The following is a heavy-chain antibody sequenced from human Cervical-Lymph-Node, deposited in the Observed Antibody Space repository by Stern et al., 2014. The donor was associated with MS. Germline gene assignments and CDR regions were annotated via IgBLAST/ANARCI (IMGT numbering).Heavy chain of an antibody. CDR3: AHSRVKYCRGGTCYSSLFDY. D-gene: IGHD2-15*01. V-gene: IGHV2-5*02. CDR2: LYWDDDK. CDR1: GFSVATAGVG. J-gene: IGHJ4*02. Sequence: QITLKESGPTLVKPTQTVTLTCTLSGFSVATAGVGVGWIRQPPGKALEWLALLYWDDDKLHSPSLKNRLTIIKDTSKNQVVLTMTNVDPVDTATYYCAHSRVKYCRGGTCYSSLFDYWGQGTLVTVSS.